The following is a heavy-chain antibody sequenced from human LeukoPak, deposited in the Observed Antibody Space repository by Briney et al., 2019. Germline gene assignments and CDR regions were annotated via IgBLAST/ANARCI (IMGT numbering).Heavy chain of an antibody. Sequence: SETLSLTCAVYGGSFSGYYWSWIRQPPGKGLEWIGYIYYSGSTNYNPSLKSRVTISVDTSKNQFSLKLSSVTAADTAVYYCARVSWNYRAFDIWGQGTMVTVSS. V-gene: IGHV4-59*01. D-gene: IGHD1-7*01. CDR1: GGSFSGYY. J-gene: IGHJ3*02. CDR3: ARVSWNYRAFDI. CDR2: IYYSGST.